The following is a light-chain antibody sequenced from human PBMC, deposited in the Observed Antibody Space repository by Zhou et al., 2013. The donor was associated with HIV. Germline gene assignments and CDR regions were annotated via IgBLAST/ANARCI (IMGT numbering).Light chain of an antibody. V-gene: IGKV3-11*02. J-gene: IGKJ4*01. Sequence: EVVMTQSPSTLSVSPGERVTLSCRASQNVFSNLGWYQQKPGQAPRLIIYDGSNRATGTPARFSGSGSGRDFTLTISSLEPEDFAVYYCQQRTDWLFTFGGGTKVEI. CDR1: QNVFSN. CDR2: DGS. CDR3: QQRTDWLFT.